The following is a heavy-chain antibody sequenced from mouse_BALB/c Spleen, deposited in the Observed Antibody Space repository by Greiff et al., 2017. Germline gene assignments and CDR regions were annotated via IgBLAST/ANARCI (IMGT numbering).Heavy chain of an antibody. Sequence: VLLQQSGAELVKPGASVKLSCTASGFTFNDIYMHWVKQRPEQGLEWIGRIDPANGNTKYDPKFQGKATITADTSSNTAYLQLSSLTSEDTAVYYCAIDGYQPFDYWGQGTTLTVSS. CDR1: GFTFNDIY. J-gene: IGHJ2*01. V-gene: IGHV14-3*02. CDR2: IDPANGNT. CDR3: AIDGYQPFDY. D-gene: IGHD2-3*01.